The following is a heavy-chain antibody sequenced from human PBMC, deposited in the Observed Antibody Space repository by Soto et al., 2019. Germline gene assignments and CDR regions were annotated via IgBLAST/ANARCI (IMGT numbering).Heavy chain of an antibody. CDR1: GGTFSSYA. CDR2: IIPIFGTA. J-gene: IGHJ5*02. CDR3: ARIEGDFWSGFGGAQWFDP. Sequence: QVQLVQSGAEVKKPGSSVKVSCKASGGTFSSYAISWVRQAPGQGLEWMGGIIPIFGTANYAQKFQGRVTITADESPSTAYMELSSLRSEDTAVYYCARIEGDFWSGFGGAQWFDPWGQGTLVTVSS. D-gene: IGHD3-3*01. V-gene: IGHV1-69*01.